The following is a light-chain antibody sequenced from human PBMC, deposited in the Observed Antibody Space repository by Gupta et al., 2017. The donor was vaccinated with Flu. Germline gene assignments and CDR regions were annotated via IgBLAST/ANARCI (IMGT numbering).Light chain of an antibody. Sequence: HSALTQPASVSGSPGQSITISCTGTSSDIGRYNYVSWFRQHPGKAPKLIIYDVTSRPSGVSDRFSGAKSYNTASPIIYGLQAEDEADYYCSSSTNINTPGCVFGGGTRMTVL. CDR3: SSSTNINTPGCV. J-gene: IGLJ7*01. CDR2: DVT. V-gene: IGLV2-14*03. CDR1: SSDIGRYNY.